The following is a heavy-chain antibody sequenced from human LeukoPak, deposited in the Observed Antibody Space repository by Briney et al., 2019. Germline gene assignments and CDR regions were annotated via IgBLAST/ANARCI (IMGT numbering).Heavy chain of an antibody. Sequence: SETLSLTCTVSGGSINTPNYYWGWVRQPPGKGLEWIGNIFYSGSTYYSPSLKSRVTISLDTSRNQFSLKLNSVTAADTAVYYCARCSGSYYYFDYWGQGTLVTVSS. CDR2: IFYSGST. J-gene: IGHJ4*02. V-gene: IGHV4-39*07. CDR3: ARCSGSYYYFDY. CDR1: GGSINTPNYY. D-gene: IGHD1-26*01.